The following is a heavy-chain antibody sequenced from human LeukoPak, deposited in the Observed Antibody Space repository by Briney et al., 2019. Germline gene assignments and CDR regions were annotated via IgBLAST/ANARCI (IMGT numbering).Heavy chain of an antibody. CDR1: GYTFTSYG. CDR3: ARVADYDFWSGYLDV. D-gene: IGHD3-3*01. CDR2: INPNSGGT. Sequence: ASVKVSCKASGYTFTSYGISWVRQAPGQGLEWMGWINPNSGGTNYAQKFQGRVTMTRDTSISTAYMELSRLRSDDTAVYYCARVADYDFWSGYLDVWGKGTTVTVSS. J-gene: IGHJ6*03. V-gene: IGHV1-2*02.